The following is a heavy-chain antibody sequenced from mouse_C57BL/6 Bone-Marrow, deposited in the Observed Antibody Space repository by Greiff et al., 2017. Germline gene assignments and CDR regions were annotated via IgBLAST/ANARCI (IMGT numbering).Heavy chain of an antibody. V-gene: IGHV8-8*01. CDR1: AFSLSTIVLG. J-gene: IGHJ3*01. CDR3: ARIKGGYDGFAY. Sequence: QFTLKGSGPGILHPSQTPSLTSSFLAFSLSTIVLGVGWIRQPSAKGLEWLALIWWDDVKDYRPALKSRLASSKDTSKNQVFLKVANVDTADTATYYCARIKGGYDGFAYWGQGTLVTVSA. CDR2: IWWDDVK. D-gene: IGHD2-2*01.